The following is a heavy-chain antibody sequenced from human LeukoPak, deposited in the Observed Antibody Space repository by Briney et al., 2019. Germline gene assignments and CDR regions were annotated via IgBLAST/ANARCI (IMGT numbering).Heavy chain of an antibody. CDR2: IIPIFGTA. CDR3: ARDPIRLGGGSILYY. J-gene: IGHJ4*02. Sequence: SVEVSCKASGGTFSSYAISWVRQAPGQGLEWMGRIIPIFGTANYAQKFQGRVTITTDESTSTAYMELSSLRSEDTAVYYCARDPIRLGGGSILYYWAQGTLVTVSS. D-gene: IGHD2-15*01. V-gene: IGHV1-69*05. CDR1: GGTFSSYA.